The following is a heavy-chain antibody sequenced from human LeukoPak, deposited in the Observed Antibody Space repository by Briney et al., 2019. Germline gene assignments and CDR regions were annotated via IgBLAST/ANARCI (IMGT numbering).Heavy chain of an antibody. D-gene: IGHD5-12*01. V-gene: IGHV3-48*03. Sequence: GGSLRLSCAASGFTFSSYEMNWVRQAPGKGLEWVSYISSSGSTIYYADSVKGRFTISRDNAKNSLYLQMNSLRAEDTAVYYCARAGYSGPAGYWGQGTLVTVSS. CDR1: GFTFSSYE. CDR2: ISSSGSTI. CDR3: ARAGYSGPAGY. J-gene: IGHJ4*02.